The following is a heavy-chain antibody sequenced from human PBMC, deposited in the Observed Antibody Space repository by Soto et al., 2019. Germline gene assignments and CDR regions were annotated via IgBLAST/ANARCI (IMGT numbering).Heavy chain of an antibody. Sequence: GGSLRLSCAASGFTFSGYYMRWIRQAPGKGLEWVSCINSSSSYTNYADSVKGRLTISRDNAKNSLYLQMNSLRAEDTAVYYCARDSRYDGSGSYYNVGFDYWGQGTMVTVSS. J-gene: IGHJ4*02. CDR2: INSSSSYT. D-gene: IGHD3-10*01. CDR3: ARDSRYDGSGSYYNVGFDY. CDR1: GFTFSGYY. V-gene: IGHV3-11*06.